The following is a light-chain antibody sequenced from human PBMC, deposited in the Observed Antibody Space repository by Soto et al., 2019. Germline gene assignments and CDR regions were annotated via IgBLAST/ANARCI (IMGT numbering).Light chain of an antibody. J-gene: IGKJ5*01. CDR3: QHQSSSIIT. V-gene: IGKV1-39*01. CDR2: ESS. CDR1: QSISPI. Sequence: EIQLTQSPPSLSFSLGDRVTLTCRSIQSISPIFNWYQCKPAKHPNMLIYESSNMRGGVSSRFSGSRSGTEFNLPINRLQSDDFATYYCQHQSSSIITFGQGTRLEIK.